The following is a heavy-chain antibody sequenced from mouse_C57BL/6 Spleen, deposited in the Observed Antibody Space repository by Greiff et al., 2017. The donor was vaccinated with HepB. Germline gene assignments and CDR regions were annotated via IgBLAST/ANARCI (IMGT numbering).Heavy chain of an antibody. Sequence: VQLQQPGAELVMPGASVKLSCKASGYTFTSYWMHWVKQRPGQGLEWIGEIDPSDSYTNYNQKFKGKSTLTVDKSSSTAYMQLSSLTSEDSAVYYCARSLLPLDYWGQGTTLTVSS. V-gene: IGHV1-69*01. CDR2: IDPSDSYT. CDR3: ARSLLPLDY. D-gene: IGHD2-10*01. J-gene: IGHJ2*01. CDR1: GYTFTSYW.